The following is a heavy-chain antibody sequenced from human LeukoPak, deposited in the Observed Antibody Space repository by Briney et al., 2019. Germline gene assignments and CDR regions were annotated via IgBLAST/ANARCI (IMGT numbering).Heavy chain of an antibody. V-gene: IGHV1-69*05. J-gene: IGHJ4*02. D-gene: IGHD6-13*01. CDR3: ASVRYSSSWYDSIDY. CDR1: GGTFSSYA. Sequence: SVKVSCKASGGTFSSYAISWVRQAPGQGLEWMGRIIPIFGTANYAQKFQGRVTITTDESTSTAYMGLSSLRSEDTAVYYCASVRYSSSWYDSIDYWGQGTLVTVSS. CDR2: IIPIFGTA.